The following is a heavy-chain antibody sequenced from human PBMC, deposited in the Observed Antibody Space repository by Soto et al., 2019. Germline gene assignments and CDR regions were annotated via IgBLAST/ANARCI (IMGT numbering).Heavy chain of an antibody. D-gene: IGHD3-3*01. Sequence: GASVKVSCKASGYTFTSYGISWVRQAPGQALEWMGWISAYNGNTNYAQKLQGRVTMTTDTSTSTAYMELRSLRSDDTAVYYCARDAYYDFWSGSKRWFDPWGQGTLVTVSS. J-gene: IGHJ5*02. CDR1: GYTFTSYG. CDR3: ARDAYYDFWSGSKRWFDP. V-gene: IGHV1-18*01. CDR2: ISAYNGNT.